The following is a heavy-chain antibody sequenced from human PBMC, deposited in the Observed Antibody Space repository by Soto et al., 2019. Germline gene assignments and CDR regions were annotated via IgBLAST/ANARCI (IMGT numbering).Heavy chain of an antibody. CDR3: ARERFLRKSGMDV. Sequence: ASVKVSCKASGYTFTGYYMHWLRQAPGQGFEWMGWINPNSGCTNYAQKFQGWVTMTRDTSISTAYMELSRLRSDDTAVYYCARERFLRKSGMDVWGQGTTVTVSS. CDR1: GYTFTGYY. D-gene: IGHD3-3*01. J-gene: IGHJ6*02. CDR2: INPNSGCT. V-gene: IGHV1-2*04.